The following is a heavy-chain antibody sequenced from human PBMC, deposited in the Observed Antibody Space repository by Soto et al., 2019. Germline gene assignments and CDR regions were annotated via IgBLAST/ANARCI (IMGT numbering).Heavy chain of an antibody. CDR2: IYWDDDK. Sequence: SGPTLVNPTQTLTLTCTFSGFSLRTSGVGVGWIRQPPGKALEWLALIYWDDDKRYSPSLKSRLTITKDTSKNQVVLTMTNMDPVDTATYYCAHSGYRLPGVGGVGTDAFDIWGQGTMVTVSS. CDR1: GFSLRTSGVG. J-gene: IGHJ3*02. CDR3: AHSGYRLPGVGGVGTDAFDI. D-gene: IGHD2-21*01. V-gene: IGHV2-5*02.